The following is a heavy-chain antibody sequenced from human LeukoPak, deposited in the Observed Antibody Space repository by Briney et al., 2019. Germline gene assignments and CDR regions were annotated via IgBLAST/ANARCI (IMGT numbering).Heavy chain of an antibody. CDR3: ARSPITMVRGVIITNVNNWFDP. J-gene: IGHJ5*02. CDR1: GDSVSSNSAA. V-gene: IGHV6-1*01. D-gene: IGHD3-10*01. CDR2: TYYRSKWYN. Sequence: SQTLSLTCAISGDSVSSNSAAWNCTRQSPSRGLEWLGRTYYRSKWYNDYAVSVKSRITINPDTSKNQFSLQLNSVTPEDTAVYYCARSPITMVRGVIITNVNNWFDPWGQGTLVTVSS.